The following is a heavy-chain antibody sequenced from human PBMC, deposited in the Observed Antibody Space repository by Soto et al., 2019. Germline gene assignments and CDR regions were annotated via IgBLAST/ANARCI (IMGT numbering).Heavy chain of an antibody. CDR2: ISYDGSNK. D-gene: IGHD2-21*02. CDR3: AKVPSPQASRGGDCEAY. Sequence: QVQLVESGGGVVQPGRSLRLSCAASGFTFSSYGMHWVRQAPGKGLEWVAVISYDGSNKYYADSVKGRFTISRDNSKNTLYLQMNSLRAEDTAVYYCAKVPSPQASRGGDCEAYWGQGTLVTVST. CDR1: GFTFSSYG. V-gene: IGHV3-30*18. J-gene: IGHJ4*02.